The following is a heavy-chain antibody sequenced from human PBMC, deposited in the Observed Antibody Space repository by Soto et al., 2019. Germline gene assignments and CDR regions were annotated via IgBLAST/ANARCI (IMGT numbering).Heavy chain of an antibody. CDR1: GFTFSSYS. CDR2: ISSSSSTI. CDR3: ARDGLYDWNDDKGAFDI. J-gene: IGHJ3*02. D-gene: IGHD1-1*01. Sequence: GGSLRLSCAASGFTFSSYSMNWVRQAPGKGQEWVSYISSSSSTIYYADSVKGRFTISRDNAKNSLYLQMNSLRDEDTAVYFCARDGLYDWNDDKGAFDIWGQGTMVTVSS. V-gene: IGHV3-48*02.